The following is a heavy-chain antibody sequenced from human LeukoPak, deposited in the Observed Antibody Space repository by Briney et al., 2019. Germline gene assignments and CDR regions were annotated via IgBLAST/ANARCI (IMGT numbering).Heavy chain of an antibody. CDR1: GYSISSDYY. CDR3: ARVVGDSLPYFHY. J-gene: IGHJ4*02. Sequence: SETLSLTCAVSGYSISSDYYWGWIRQPPGKGLEWIGSIYHSGSTYYNPSLKSRVTLSLDTSKNQFSLKLSSVTAADTAVYYCARVVGDSLPYFHYWGQGTLVTVST. CDR2: IYHSGST. V-gene: IGHV4-38-2*01. D-gene: IGHD3/OR15-3a*01.